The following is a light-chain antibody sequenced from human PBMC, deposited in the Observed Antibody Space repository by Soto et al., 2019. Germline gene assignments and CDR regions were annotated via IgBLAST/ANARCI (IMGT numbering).Light chain of an antibody. V-gene: IGKV3-11*01. CDR1: QSVSSY. CDR2: DAS. Sequence: EIVLTQSPATLSLSPGERATLSCRASQSVSSYLAWYQQKPGQAPRLLIYDASNRATGIPARFSGSGSGTDFTLTIRSLEPEDFAVYYCQQRSNWPRTFGQGTKAEIK. J-gene: IGKJ1*01. CDR3: QQRSNWPRT.